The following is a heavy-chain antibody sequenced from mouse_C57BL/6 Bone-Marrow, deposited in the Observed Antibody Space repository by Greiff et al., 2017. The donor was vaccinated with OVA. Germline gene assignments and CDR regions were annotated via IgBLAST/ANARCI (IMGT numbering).Heavy chain of an antibody. J-gene: IGHJ3*01. V-gene: IGHV1-64*01. Sequence: QVQLQQPGAELVKPGASVKLSCKASGYTFTSYWMHWVKQRPGQGLEWIGMIHPNSGSTNYNEKFKSKATLTVDKSSSTAYMQLSSLTSEDSAVYYCASEDDYDWFAYWGQGTMVTVSA. D-gene: IGHD2-4*01. CDR2: IHPNSGST. CDR1: GYTFTSYW. CDR3: ASEDDYDWFAY.